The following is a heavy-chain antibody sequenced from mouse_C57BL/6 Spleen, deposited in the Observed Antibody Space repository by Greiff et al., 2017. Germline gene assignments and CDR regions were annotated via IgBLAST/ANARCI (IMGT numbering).Heavy chain of an antibody. CDR2: IDPETGGT. CDR1: GYTFTDYE. V-gene: IGHV1-15*01. J-gene: IGHJ3*01. CDR3: TKIYDYDRGFAY. D-gene: IGHD2-4*01. Sequence: QVQLQQSGAELVRPGASVTLSCKASGYTFTDYEMHWVKQTPVHGLEWIGAIDPETGGTAYNQKFKGKAILTADKSSSTAYMELRSLTSEDSAVYYCTKIYDYDRGFAYWGQGTLVTVSA.